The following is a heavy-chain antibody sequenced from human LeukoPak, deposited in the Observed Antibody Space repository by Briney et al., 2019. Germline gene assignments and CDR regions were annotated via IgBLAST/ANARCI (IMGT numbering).Heavy chain of an antibody. D-gene: IGHD2-21*02. CDR1: GFTFSTYW. CDR3: ATDRDNSDWQKRFDS. V-gene: IGHV3-7*01. CDR2: INQDASEI. J-gene: IGHJ4*02. Sequence: GGSLRLSSAASGFTFSTYWMSWYRQAPGKGLEWVGNINQDASEINYVDSVRGRFTISRDNAKNSLHLQMNSLRAEGTAVYYCATDRDNSDWQKRFDSWGQGTLVTVSS.